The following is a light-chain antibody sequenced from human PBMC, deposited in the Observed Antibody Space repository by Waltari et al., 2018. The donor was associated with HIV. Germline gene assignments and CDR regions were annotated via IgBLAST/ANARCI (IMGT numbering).Light chain of an antibody. J-gene: IGKJ2*01. CDR3: QQYGTSPPYT. CDR1: QNVSSAY. CDR2: GAS. Sequence: EVVLTHSPGTLALSPGEGATLPCRSRQNVSSAYLTWYQQKPGQAPRVLIYGASSRATGIPDRFSGSGSGTDFTLTISRLDPEDFAVYYCQQYGTSPPYTFGQGTRLDIK. V-gene: IGKV3-20*01.